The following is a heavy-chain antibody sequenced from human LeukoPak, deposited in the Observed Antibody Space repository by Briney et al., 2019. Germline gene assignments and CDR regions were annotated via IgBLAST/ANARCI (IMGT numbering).Heavy chain of an antibody. CDR3: AKFLPTHIVVANYYFDY. J-gene: IGHJ4*02. CDR2: ISGSGGST. D-gene: IGHD2-21*01. CDR1: GFTFSSYA. V-gene: IGHV3-23*01. Sequence: GGSLRLSCAASGFTFSSYAMSWVRQAPVKGREWVSAISGSGGSTYYADSVKGRFTISRDNSKNTLYLQMNSLRAEDTAVYYCAKFLPTHIVVANYYFDYWGQGTLVTVSS.